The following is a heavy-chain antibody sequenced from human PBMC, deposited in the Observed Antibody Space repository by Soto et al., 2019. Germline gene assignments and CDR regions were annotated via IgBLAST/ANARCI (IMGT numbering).Heavy chain of an antibody. J-gene: IGHJ6*02. CDR2: INPNSGGT. Sequence: WASVKVSCKASGYTFTGYYMHWVRQAPGQGLEWMGWINPNSGGTNYAQKFQGRVTMTRDTSISTAYMELSRLRSDDTAVYYCARDLSTISDYYGSSGQEPNYYYYGMDVWGQGTTVTVSS. CDR3: ARDLSTISDYYGSSGQEPNYYYYGMDV. CDR1: GYTFTGYY. D-gene: IGHD3-22*01. V-gene: IGHV1-2*02.